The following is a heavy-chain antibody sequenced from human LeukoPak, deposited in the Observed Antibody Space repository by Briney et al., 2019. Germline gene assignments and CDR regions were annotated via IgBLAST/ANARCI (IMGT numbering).Heavy chain of an antibody. CDR2: VSESGGST. V-gene: IGHV3-23*01. D-gene: IGHD3-10*01. CDR3: AKNSAYYYYGMDV. J-gene: IGHJ6*02. CDR1: GFTFSSYA. Sequence: GGSLRLSCAASGFTFSSYAMSWVRQAPGKGLEGVSSVSESGGSTYYADSVKGRFTISRDNSKNTLYLQMNSLRAEDTAVYRCAKNSAYYYYGMDVWGQGTTVTVSS.